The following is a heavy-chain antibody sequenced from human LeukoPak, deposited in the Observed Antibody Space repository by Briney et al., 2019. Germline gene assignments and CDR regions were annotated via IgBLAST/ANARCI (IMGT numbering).Heavy chain of an antibody. V-gene: IGHV3-30-3*01. D-gene: IGHD7-27*01. Sequence: GGSLRLSCAASGFTFSSYAMHWVRQAPGKGLEWVAVISYDGSNKYHADSVKGRFTISRDNSKNTLYLQMNSLRAEDTAVYYCARGEFWGRLDYWGQGTLVTVSS. CDR1: GFTFSSYA. CDR3: ARGEFWGRLDY. CDR2: ISYDGSNK. J-gene: IGHJ4*02.